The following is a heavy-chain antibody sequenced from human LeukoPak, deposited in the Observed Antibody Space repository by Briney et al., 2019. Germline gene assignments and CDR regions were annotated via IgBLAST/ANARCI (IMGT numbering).Heavy chain of an antibody. CDR1: GFTFSSYS. V-gene: IGHV3-21*04. J-gene: IGHJ4*02. D-gene: IGHD6-13*01. CDR2: ISSSSSYI. CDR3: ATKLAAVTGLDY. Sequence: PGGSLRLSCAASGFTFSSYSMNWVRQAPGKGLEWVSSISSSSSYIYYADSVKGRFTISRDNAKNSLYLQMNSLRAEDTAVYYCATKLAAVTGLDYWGQGTLVTVSS.